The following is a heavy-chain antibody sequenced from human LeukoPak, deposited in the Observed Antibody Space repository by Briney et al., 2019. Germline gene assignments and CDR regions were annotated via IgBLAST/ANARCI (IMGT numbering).Heavy chain of an antibody. CDR2: ISAYNGNT. J-gene: IGHJ3*02. V-gene: IGHV1-18*01. CDR1: GYTFTSYG. Sequence: ASVKVSCKASGYTFTSYGISWVRQAPGQGLEWMGWISAYNGNTNYAQKLQGRVTMTTDTSTSTAYMELRSLRSDDTAVYYCARWCENDYGDYVDAFDIWGQGTMVTVSS. CDR3: ARWCENDYGDYVDAFDI. D-gene: IGHD4-17*01.